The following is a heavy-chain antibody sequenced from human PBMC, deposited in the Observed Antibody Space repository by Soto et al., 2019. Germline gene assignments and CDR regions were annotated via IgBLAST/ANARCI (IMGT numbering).Heavy chain of an antibody. D-gene: IGHD1-26*01. Sequence: QVQLVQSGAAVKKSGSSVKVSCKASGGTFSRYAISWVRQAPGQGLEWMGGIIPIFGTANYAQKFQGRVTITADESTSTAYMELSSLRFEDTAVYYCARAIVGPTTTGWLDPWGQGTLVTVSS. CDR2: IIPIFGTA. CDR3: ARAIVGPTTTGWLDP. V-gene: IGHV1-69*01. J-gene: IGHJ5*02. CDR1: GGTFSRYA.